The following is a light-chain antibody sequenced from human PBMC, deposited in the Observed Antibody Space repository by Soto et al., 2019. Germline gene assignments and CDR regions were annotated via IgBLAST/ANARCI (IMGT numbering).Light chain of an antibody. Sequence: EIVLIQSPATLSLSPGERATLSCRASQSVGSYLAWYQQRPGQAPRPLIYDGSKRAAGVPDRISGDGSGTDYTLTISSLEPEDFAVYYCQQRTRWPMTFGQGTRLEIK. CDR1: QSVGSY. CDR2: DGS. CDR3: QQRTRWPMT. J-gene: IGKJ5*01. V-gene: IGKV3-11*01.